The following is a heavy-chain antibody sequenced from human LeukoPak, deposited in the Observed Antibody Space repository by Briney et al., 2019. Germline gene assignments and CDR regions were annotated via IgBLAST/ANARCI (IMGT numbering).Heavy chain of an antibody. CDR2: IIPIFGTA. CDR1: GGTFSSYA. D-gene: IGHD4-17*01. Sequence: VASVKVSCKASGGTFSSYAISWVRQAPGQGLGWMGGIIPIFGTANYAQKFQGRVTITADESTSTAYMELSSLRSEDTAVYYCAYGDKRGFDYWGQGTLVTVSS. J-gene: IGHJ4*02. V-gene: IGHV1-69*13. CDR3: AYGDKRGFDY.